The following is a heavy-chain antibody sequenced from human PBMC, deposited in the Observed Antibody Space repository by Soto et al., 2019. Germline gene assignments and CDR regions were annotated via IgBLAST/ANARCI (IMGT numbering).Heavy chain of an antibody. V-gene: IGHV1-69*13. J-gene: IGHJ6*02. CDR1: RGTFSSYA. CDR3: ARDMEWLSPGYYYYGMDV. D-gene: IGHD3-3*01. Sequence: SVKVSCKASRGTFSSYAISWVRQAPGQGLEWMGGIIPIFGTANYAQKFQGRVTITADESTSTAYMELSSLRSEDTAVYYCARDMEWLSPGYYYYGMDVWGQGTTVTVSS. CDR2: IIPIFGTA.